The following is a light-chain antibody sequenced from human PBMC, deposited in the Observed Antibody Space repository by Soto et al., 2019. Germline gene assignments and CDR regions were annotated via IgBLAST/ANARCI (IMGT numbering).Light chain of an antibody. CDR2: TVS. CDR3: MQRLEFPLT. CDR1: QSLLDRDDGNLY. V-gene: IGKV2-40*01. Sequence: DIVMTQFPVSMPVTPGEPASISCRSSQSLLDRDDGNLYLDWYVQKPGQSPQLLIYTVSYRAPGVPDRFSGIGSGTDVTLKIRRVEDDDVGVYYCMQRLEFPLTFGGGTKVDI. J-gene: IGKJ4*01.